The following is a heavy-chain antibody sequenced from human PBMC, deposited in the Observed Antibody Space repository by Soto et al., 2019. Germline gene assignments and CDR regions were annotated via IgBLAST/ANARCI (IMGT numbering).Heavy chain of an antibody. CDR3: ARESGDNWDYEAY. CDR1: GGSITSYR. CDR2: INTSGNT. Sequence: PSETLSLTCKVSGGSITSYRWSWIRQSAGKGPEWIGRINTSGNTHYNPSLKSRVTVSIDTSQNQFFLTVTSVTAADSAVYYCARESGDNWDYEAYWGQGTPVTVSS. D-gene: IGHD1-7*01. J-gene: IGHJ4*02. V-gene: IGHV4-4*07.